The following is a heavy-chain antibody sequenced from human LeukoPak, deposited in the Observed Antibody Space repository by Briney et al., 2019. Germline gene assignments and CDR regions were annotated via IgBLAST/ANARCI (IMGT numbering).Heavy chain of an antibody. D-gene: IGHD6-19*01. CDR1: GGSISTYY. J-gene: IGHJ6*02. CDR2: VSYSGNT. Sequence: SETLSLTCTVSGGSISTYYWVWIRQSPGKELEWIGYVSYSGNTNYNPSLKSRVTISVDKSKNQLSLKLSSMTAADTAVYYCARAGYCSATSCQWVPLVWGQGTTVTVSS. CDR3: ARAGYCSATSCQWVPLV. V-gene: IGHV4-59*01.